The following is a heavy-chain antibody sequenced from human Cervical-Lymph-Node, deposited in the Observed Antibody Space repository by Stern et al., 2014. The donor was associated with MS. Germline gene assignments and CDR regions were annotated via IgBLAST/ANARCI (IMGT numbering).Heavy chain of an antibody. V-gene: IGHV3-30*03. Sequence: VQLLESGGGVVPPGRSLRLSCAASGFSFSRYGIHCVRQPPGTGLEWVAVISYDGVTKFYADSVKGRFTVARDMSNSTVYLQMNSLRAEDTAVYYCAIWPVQGSSFFDHWGQGTLVTVSS. CDR1: GFSFSRYG. J-gene: IGHJ4*02. CDR2: ISYDGVTK. CDR3: AIWPVQGSSFFDH. D-gene: IGHD2-15*01.